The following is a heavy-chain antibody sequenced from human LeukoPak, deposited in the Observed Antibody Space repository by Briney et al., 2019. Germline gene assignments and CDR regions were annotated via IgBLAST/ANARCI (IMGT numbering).Heavy chain of an antibody. D-gene: IGHD1-7*01. Sequence: GGSLRLSCAASGFTFSSYGMHWVRQAPGRGLEWVAFIRYDGSNKYYADSVKGRFTISRDNSKNTLYLQMNSLRAEDTAVYYCAKVMMELHRRLYYYYYMDVWGKGTTVTVSS. CDR3: AKVMMELHRRLYYYYYMDV. CDR2: IRYDGSNK. CDR1: GFTFSSYG. V-gene: IGHV3-30*02. J-gene: IGHJ6*03.